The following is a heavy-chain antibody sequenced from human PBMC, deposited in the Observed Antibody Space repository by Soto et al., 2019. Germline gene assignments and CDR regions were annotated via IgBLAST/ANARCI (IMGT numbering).Heavy chain of an antibody. CDR2: ISRSGNST. D-gene: IGHD2-8*02. CDR1: GFSFSSYA. Sequence: EVQELESGGDLAQPGGSLRLSCAASGFSFSSYAMSWVRQSPGKGLEWVSSISRSGNSTYSADSVRGRFTISRDNSKNTLYLQMYSLRAEDTAVYYCAKDAKILYWLPTSYYYDFWGRGALVTVSS. J-gene: IGHJ4*02. V-gene: IGHV3-23*01. CDR3: AKDAKILYWLPTSYYYDF.